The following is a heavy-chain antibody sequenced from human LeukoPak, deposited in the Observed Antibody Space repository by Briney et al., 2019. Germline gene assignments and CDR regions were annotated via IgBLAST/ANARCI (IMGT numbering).Heavy chain of an antibody. V-gene: IGHV1-69*13. J-gene: IGHJ5*02. D-gene: IGHD6-13*01. Sequence: SVKVSCKASGGTFSSYAISWVRQAPGQGHEWMGGIIPIFGTANYAQKFQGRVTITADESTSTAYMELSSLRSEDTAVYYCARDRRHIAAAEYNWFDPWGQGTLVTVSS. CDR2: IIPIFGTA. CDR3: ARDRRHIAAAEYNWFDP. CDR1: GGTFSSYA.